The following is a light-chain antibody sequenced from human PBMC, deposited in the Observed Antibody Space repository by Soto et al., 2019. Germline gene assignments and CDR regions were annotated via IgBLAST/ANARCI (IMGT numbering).Light chain of an antibody. CDR3: QQYNNWPIT. CDR1: QSVSGY. CDR2: DAS. J-gene: IGKJ5*01. Sequence: EIVLTQSPATLSVSPGERATLSCRASQSVSGYLAWYHHKPGQAPRLLIYDASTRALDTPARFAGSGSGTEFTLTISSLHSEDFAVYFCQQYNNWPITFGQGTRLGIK. V-gene: IGKV3-15*01.